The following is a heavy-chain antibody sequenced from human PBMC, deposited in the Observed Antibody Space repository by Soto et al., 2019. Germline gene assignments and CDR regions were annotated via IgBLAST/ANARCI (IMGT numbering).Heavy chain of an antibody. J-gene: IGHJ4*02. Sequence: SETLSLTCTVSGGSISSGDYYWSWIRQPPGKGLEWIGYIYYSGSTYYNPSLKSRVTISVDTSKNQFSLKLSSVTAADTAVYYCARGSDSSGYYHTPLDYWGQGTLVTVSS. CDR1: GGSISSGDYY. CDR2: IYYSGST. D-gene: IGHD3-22*01. CDR3: ARGSDSSGYYHTPLDY. V-gene: IGHV4-30-4*01.